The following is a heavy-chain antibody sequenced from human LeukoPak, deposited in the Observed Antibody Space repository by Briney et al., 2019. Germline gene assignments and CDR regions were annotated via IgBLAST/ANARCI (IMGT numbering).Heavy chain of an antibody. V-gene: IGHV3-21*01. CDR1: GFTFSSYS. Sequence: PGGSLRLSCAASGFTFSSYSMNWVRQAPGKGLEWVSSISSSSSYIYYADSVKGRFTISRDNAKNSLYLQMNSLRAEDTAVYYCARDWPPEYSSSWDYWGQGTLVTVSS. CDR3: ARDWPPEYSSSWDY. D-gene: IGHD6-13*01. CDR2: ISSSSSYI. J-gene: IGHJ4*02.